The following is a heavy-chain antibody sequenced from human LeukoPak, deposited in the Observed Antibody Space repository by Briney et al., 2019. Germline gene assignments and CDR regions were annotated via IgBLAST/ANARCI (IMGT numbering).Heavy chain of an antibody. J-gene: IGHJ4*02. CDR3: ASRTADSSGWYGGLDY. Sequence: GESLKISCKGSGYRFSDYWIGWVRQMPGKGLEWMGIIYPGDSDIRYSPSFQGQVTFSADKSISTAYLQWSSLKASDTAMYYCASRTADSSGWYGGLDYWGQGTLVTVSS. CDR1: GYRFSDYW. CDR2: IYPGDSDI. D-gene: IGHD6-19*01. V-gene: IGHV5-51*01.